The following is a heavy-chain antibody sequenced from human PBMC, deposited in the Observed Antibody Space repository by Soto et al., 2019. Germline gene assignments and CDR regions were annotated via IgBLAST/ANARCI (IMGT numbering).Heavy chain of an antibody. Sequence: QVQLVESGGGLVKPGGSLRLSCAATGFTFSDYYMSWIRQAPGKGLEWVSYISSSCSYTNYADSVKGRFTISRDNAKNSLYLQMNSLRAEDTAVYYCASVAAAGTVAEYFQHWGQGTLVTVSS. CDR2: ISSSCSYT. CDR3: ASVAAAGTVAEYFQH. D-gene: IGHD6-13*01. V-gene: IGHV3-11*06. CDR1: GFTFSDYY. J-gene: IGHJ1*01.